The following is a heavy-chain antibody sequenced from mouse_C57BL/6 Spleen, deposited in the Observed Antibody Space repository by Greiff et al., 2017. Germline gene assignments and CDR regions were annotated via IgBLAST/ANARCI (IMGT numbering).Heavy chain of an antibody. D-gene: IGHD1-1*01. J-gene: IGHJ4*01. CDR1: GFNIKNTY. V-gene: IGHV14-3*01. CDR3: ARPLDGSSYGGAMDY. CDR2: IDPANGNT. Sequence: EVQLQESVAELVRPGASVKLSCTASGFNIKNTYMHWVKQRPEQGLEWIGRIDPANGNTKYAPKFQGKATITADTFSNPAYLQLSSLTSEDTAIYYCARPLDGSSYGGAMDYWGQGTSVTVSS.